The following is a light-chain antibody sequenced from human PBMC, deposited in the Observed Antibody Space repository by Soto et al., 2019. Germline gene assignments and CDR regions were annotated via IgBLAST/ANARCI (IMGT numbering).Light chain of an antibody. Sequence: DIVMIQSPATLSVSPGERANLSCRASQSVDRSLAWYQQKPGQAPRLVIYGASTRATGIPARFSGSGSGTEFTLTIISLQSEDYAVYYCQQYDRWHPDYTFGQGTTQDIE. CDR1: QSVDRS. CDR2: GAS. J-gene: IGKJ2*01. V-gene: IGKV3-15*01. CDR3: QQYDRWHPDYT.